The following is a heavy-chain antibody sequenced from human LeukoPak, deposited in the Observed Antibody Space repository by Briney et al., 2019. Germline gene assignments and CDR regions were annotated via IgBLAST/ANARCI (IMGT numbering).Heavy chain of an antibody. CDR1: GYSISRGYD. Sequence: AWETLTLPCAVSGYSISRGYDWALIRQPPGKGLEWIGTVYHTGSTYYNPSLDSRVTISVDTSKNEFSLNLKSVTAADTAVYYCARAGWIINSVIDIWGQGALVTVSS. D-gene: IGHD2-2*03. V-gene: IGHV4-38-2*01. CDR2: VYHTGST. J-gene: IGHJ4*02. CDR3: ARAGWIINSVIDI.